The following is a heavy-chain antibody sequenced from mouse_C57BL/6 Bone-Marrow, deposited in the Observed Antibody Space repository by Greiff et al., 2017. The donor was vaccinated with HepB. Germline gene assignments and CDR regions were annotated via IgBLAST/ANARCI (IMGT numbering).Heavy chain of an antibody. J-gene: IGHJ1*03. CDR2: IYPRSGNT. CDR3: ARVRLRSDWYFDV. V-gene: IGHV1-81*01. D-gene: IGHD2-4*01. Sequence: VKLMQSGAELARPGASVKLSCKASGYTFTSYGISWVKQRTGQGLEWIGEIYPRSGNTYYNEKFKGKATLTADKSYSTAYMELRSLTSEDSAVYFCARVRLRSDWYFDVWGTGTTVTVSS. CDR1: GYTFTSYG.